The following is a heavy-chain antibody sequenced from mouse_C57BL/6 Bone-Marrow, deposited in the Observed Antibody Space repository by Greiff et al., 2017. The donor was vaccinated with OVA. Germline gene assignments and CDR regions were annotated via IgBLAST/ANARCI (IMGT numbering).Heavy chain of an antibody. Sequence: EVNVVESGGGLVQPKGSLKLSCAASGFSFNTYAMNWVRQAPGKGLEWVARIRSKSNNYATYYADSVKDRFTISRDDSESMLYLQMNNLKTEDTAMYYCVRGDPYAMDYWGQGTSVTVSS. V-gene: IGHV10-1*01. CDR2: IRSKSNNYAT. CDR1: GFSFNTYA. J-gene: IGHJ4*01. CDR3: VRGDPYAMDY.